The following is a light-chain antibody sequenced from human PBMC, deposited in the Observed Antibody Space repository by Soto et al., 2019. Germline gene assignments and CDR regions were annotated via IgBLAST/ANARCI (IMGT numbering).Light chain of an antibody. CDR3: QYYGSSPWT. CDR2: SAF. CDR1: QSVSSNY. Sequence: EIVLTQSPGTLSLSPGERGTLSCRASQSVSSNYLAWYQQKPGQAPRLLIYSAFSRATCIPDRFSGSGSGTDFTLTISRMEPEDFAVYYCQYYGSSPWTFGYGTNVEIK. V-gene: IGKV3-20*01. J-gene: IGKJ1*01.